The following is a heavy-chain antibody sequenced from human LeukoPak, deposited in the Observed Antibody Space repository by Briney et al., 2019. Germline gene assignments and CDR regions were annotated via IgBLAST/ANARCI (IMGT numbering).Heavy chain of an antibody. CDR1: GFTFSNYA. D-gene: IGHD3-9*01. Sequence: GGSLRLSCAASGFTFSNYAMTWVRQAPGKGLEWVSALSDSGASKYYADSVKGRFTISRDNSKNTLYLQMNSLRAEDTAVYYCAKPPVLRYFDWLSSLGWGQGTLVTVSS. CDR2: LSDSGASK. CDR3: AKPPVLRYFDWLSSLG. J-gene: IGHJ4*02. V-gene: IGHV3-23*01.